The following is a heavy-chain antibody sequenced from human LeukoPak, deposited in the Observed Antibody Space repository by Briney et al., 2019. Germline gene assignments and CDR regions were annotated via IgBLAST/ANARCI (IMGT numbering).Heavy chain of an antibody. CDR3: ARGGAYYYGSGSYYPNWFDP. CDR2: INHSGST. D-gene: IGHD3-10*01. J-gene: IGHJ5*02. V-gene: IGHV4-34*01. CDR1: GGSFSGYY. Sequence: SEPLSLTCAVYGGSFSGYYWSWIGQPPGKGLDGIGEINHSGSTHYNPSLKSRVTISVDTSKNQFSLKLSSVTAADTAVYYCARGGAYYYGSGSYYPNWFDPWGQGTLVTVSS.